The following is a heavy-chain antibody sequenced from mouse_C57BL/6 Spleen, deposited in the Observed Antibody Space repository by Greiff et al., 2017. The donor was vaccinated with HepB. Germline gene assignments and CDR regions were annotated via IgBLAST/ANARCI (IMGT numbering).Heavy chain of an antibody. CDR1: GYAFTNYL. D-gene: IGHD2-1*01. J-gene: IGHJ1*03. Sequence: VQLQQSGAELVRPGTSVKVSCKASGYAFTNYLIEWVKQRPGQGLEWIGVINPGSGGTNYNEKFKGKATLTADKSSSTAYMQLSSLTSEDSAVYFCARPYGNSWYFDVWGTGTTVTVSS. CDR2: INPGSGGT. V-gene: IGHV1-54*01. CDR3: ARPYGNSWYFDV.